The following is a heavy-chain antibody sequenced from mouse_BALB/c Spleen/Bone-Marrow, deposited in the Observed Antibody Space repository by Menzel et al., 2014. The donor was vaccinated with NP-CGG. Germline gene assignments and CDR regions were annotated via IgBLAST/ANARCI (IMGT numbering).Heavy chain of an antibody. J-gene: IGHJ4*01. D-gene: IGHD1-1*01. CDR1: GFNIQNTY. V-gene: IGHV14-3*02. Sequence: VPLPQSGAELVQPGASVKLSCTASGFNIQNTYIHWVKQRPEQGLEWIGRIDPANGDTKYDPQFQDKATITADTSSNTAYLQLTSLTSEDTAVDDCGRGAYGFAMDYWGQGTSVTVSA. CDR2: IDPANGDT. CDR3: GRGAYGFAMDY.